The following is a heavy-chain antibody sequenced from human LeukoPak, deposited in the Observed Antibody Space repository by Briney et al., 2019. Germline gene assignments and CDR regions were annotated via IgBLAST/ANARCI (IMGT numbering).Heavy chain of an antibody. CDR1: GYTFTGYY. CDR2: IKSKSGGT. V-gene: IGHV1-2*02. Sequence: GASVTVSCKGSGYTFTGYYMHWVRQAPGQGLEWMGWIKSKSGGTNYAQKFQGRVIMTRDMSINTAYLELNRLTSDDTAVYYCARDHGYYMDVWGKGTTVTVSS. J-gene: IGHJ6*03. CDR3: ARDHGYYMDV.